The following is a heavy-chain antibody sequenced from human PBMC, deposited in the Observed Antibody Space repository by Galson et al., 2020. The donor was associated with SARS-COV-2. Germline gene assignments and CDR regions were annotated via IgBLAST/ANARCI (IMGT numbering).Heavy chain of an antibody. CDR1: GGSFSGYY. CDR2: INHSGST. Sequence: SETLSLTCAVYGGSFSGYYWSWIRQPPGKGLEWIGEINHSGSTNYNPSLKSRVTILVDTSKNQFSLKLSSVTAADTAVYYCARYEYSYGYDYWGQGTLVTVSS. J-gene: IGHJ4*02. CDR3: ARYEYSYGYDY. D-gene: IGHD5-18*01. V-gene: IGHV4-34*01.